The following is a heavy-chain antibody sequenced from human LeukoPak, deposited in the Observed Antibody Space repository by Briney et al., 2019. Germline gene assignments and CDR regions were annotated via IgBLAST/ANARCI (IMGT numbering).Heavy chain of an antibody. CDR2: IYSDGTT. CDR1: GFNVSNNF. D-gene: IGHD6-13*01. J-gene: IGHJ4*02. V-gene: IGHV3-53*01. Sequence: PGGSLRLSCAASGFNVSNNFMTWVRQAPGKGLEWVSVIYSDGTTYYADSVTGRFTISRDNAKNTLYLQMNSLRVEDTAVYYCARDPPPATGTQTGDCWGQGTLVTVSS. CDR3: ARDPPPATGTQTGDC.